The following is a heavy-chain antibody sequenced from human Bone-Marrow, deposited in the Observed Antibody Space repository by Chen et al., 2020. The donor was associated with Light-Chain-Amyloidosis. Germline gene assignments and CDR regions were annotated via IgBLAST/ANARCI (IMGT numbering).Heavy chain of an antibody. J-gene: IGHJ4*02. V-gene: IGHV5-51*01. D-gene: IGHD5-12*01. CDR2: IYPDDSDA. CDR1: GNTFPNYW. Sequence: EVPLEQSGPAVKQPGGSLKIPCKGSGNTFPNYWIGWVRQMPGRGLEGMGVIYPDDSDARYSPSFEGQVTISADKSITTAYLQWRSLKASDTAMYYCARRRDGYNFDYWGQGTLVTVSS. CDR3: ARRRDGYNFDY.